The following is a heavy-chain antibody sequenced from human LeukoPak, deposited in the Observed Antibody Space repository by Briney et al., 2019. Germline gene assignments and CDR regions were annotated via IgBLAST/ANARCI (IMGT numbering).Heavy chain of an antibody. Sequence: PGGSLRLSCAASGFTFSTYAMSWVRQAPGKGLEWVSAITSGGGSTYYADSVKGRFTISRDNSKNTLYLQMNSLRAEDTAIYYCAKDAAGARIPFDYWGQGTLVTVSS. V-gene: IGHV3-23*01. CDR3: AKDAAGARIPFDY. CDR2: ITSGGGST. D-gene: IGHD1-26*01. CDR1: GFTFSTYA. J-gene: IGHJ4*02.